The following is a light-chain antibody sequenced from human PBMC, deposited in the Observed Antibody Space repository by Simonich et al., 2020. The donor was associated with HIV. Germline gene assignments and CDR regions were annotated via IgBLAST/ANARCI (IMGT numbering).Light chain of an antibody. CDR1: SSVVGSYSL. J-gene: IGLJ2*01. CDR3: CSYARRSTLV. Sequence: QSALTQPASVSGSPGQSITISCTGTSSVVGSYSLVSWYQQHPGKAPKLMIYEDSKRPSGVSNRFSASKSGNTASLTISGLQTEDEADYYCCSYARRSTLVFGGGTKLTVL. CDR2: EDS. V-gene: IGLV2-23*01.